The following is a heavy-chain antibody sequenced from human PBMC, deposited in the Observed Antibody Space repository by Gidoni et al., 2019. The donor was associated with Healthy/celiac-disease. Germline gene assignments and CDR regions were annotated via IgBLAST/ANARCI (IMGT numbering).Heavy chain of an antibody. V-gene: IGHV4-30-2*01. Sequence: QLQLQESGSGLGKPSQTLSLTCAVPGGSINSGGYSWSWIRQPPGQGLEWIGYIYHSGSTYYNPSLKSRVTISVDRSKNQFSLKLSSVTAADTAVYYCARDSASSGGSGAFDIWGQGTMVTVSS. J-gene: IGHJ3*02. D-gene: IGHD2-15*01. CDR2: IYHSGST. CDR3: ARDSASSGGSGAFDI. CDR1: GGSINSGGYS.